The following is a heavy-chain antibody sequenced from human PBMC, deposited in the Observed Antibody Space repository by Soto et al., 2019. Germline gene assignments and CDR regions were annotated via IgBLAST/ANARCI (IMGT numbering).Heavy chain of an antibody. D-gene: IGHD2-2*01. CDR2: ICXSGSS. J-gene: IGHJ4*02. V-gene: IGHV4-31*03. Sequence: SETLCLTGTVSGGYNIRDCYYWSSIRQHPGKGLERIAYICXSGSSYSTRSLKSRVTISADTSKNQFSLTLTSVTAADTAVYLCARETPAGSADFGGQGTLVTVSS. CDR1: GGYNIRDCYY. CDR3: ARETPAGSADF.